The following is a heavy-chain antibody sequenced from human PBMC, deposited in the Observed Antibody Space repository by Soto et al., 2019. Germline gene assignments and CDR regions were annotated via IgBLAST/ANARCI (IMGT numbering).Heavy chain of an antibody. CDR1: GFTFSAYG. Sequence: QVQLVASGGGVVQPGRSLRLSCSASGFTFSAYGMHWVRQAPGKGPAWVAIIWHDGSQKYYAESVKGRFIIFRDKSKDTVYLQMNNLRVEDTAVYYCARPGTDCSGGSCYFVPEYFQHWGRGTLVSVSS. V-gene: IGHV3-33*01. D-gene: IGHD2-15*01. CDR2: IWHDGSQK. CDR3: ARPGTDCSGGSCYFVPEYFQH. J-gene: IGHJ1*01.